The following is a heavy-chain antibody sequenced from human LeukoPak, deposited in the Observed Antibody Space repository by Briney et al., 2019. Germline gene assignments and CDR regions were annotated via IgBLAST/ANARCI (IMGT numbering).Heavy chain of an antibody. CDR2: INPSGGST. Sequence: ASVKVSCKASGYTFTSYYMHWVRQAPGQGLERMGIINPSGGSTSYAQKFQGRVTMIRDTSTSTVYMELSSLRSEDTAVYYCARDGDYYDSSGYYYGHFDYWGQGTLVTVSS. D-gene: IGHD3-22*01. CDR1: GYTFTSYY. J-gene: IGHJ4*02. V-gene: IGHV1-46*01. CDR3: ARDGDYYDSSGYYYGHFDY.